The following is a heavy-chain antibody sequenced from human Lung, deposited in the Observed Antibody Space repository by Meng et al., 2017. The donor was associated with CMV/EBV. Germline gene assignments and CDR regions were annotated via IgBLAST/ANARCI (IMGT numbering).Heavy chain of an antibody. Sequence: GESLKISCAASGFTTNSHWMNWVRQAPGKGLEWVANINPDGSEKCYVDSVKGRFTISRNNAKNSVFLQMNSLRDDDTAVYYGVRTLSGSVNFWGQGTVVTVSS. CDR1: GFTTNSHW. CDR3: VRTLSGSVNF. V-gene: IGHV3-7*03. CDR2: INPDGSEK. D-gene: IGHD1-26*01. J-gene: IGHJ4*02.